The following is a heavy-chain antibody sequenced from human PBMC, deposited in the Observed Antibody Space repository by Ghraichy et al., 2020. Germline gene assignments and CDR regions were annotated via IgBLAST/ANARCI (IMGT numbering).Heavy chain of an antibody. Sequence: GGSLRLSCAASGFTFSNAWMSWVRQAPGKGLEWVGRIKSKTDGGTTDYATPVKGRFTISRDDSKNTLYLQMNSLKTEDTAVYYCTTAVHYSYDVEYYYGMDVWGQGTTVTVSS. J-gene: IGHJ6*02. CDR2: IKSKTDGGTT. CDR3: TTAVHYSYDVEYYYGMDV. D-gene: IGHD3-3*01. V-gene: IGHV3-15*01. CDR1: GFTFSNAW.